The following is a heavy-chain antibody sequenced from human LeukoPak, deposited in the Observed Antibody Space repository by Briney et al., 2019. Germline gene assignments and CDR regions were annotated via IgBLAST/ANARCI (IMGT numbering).Heavy chain of an antibody. CDR3: ARDGEYSYGYGFDY. D-gene: IGHD5-18*01. CDR1: GFSVNNPY. V-gene: IGHV3-66*01. CDR2: IYSGDRT. Sequence: GGSLRLSCAASGFSVNNPYMSWVRQAPGKGLEWVSVIYSGDRTYYADSVKGRFTISRDTSKNTVYLQMNSLRPEETAVYYCARDGEYSYGYGFDYWGQVTLVTVSS. J-gene: IGHJ4*02.